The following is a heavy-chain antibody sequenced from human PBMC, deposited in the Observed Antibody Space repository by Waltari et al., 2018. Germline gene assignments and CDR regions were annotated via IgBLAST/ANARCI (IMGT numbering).Heavy chain of an antibody. D-gene: IGHD3-10*01. CDR3: ARVSMVQGNAFDI. CDR1: GVSISSSSNY. J-gene: IGHJ3*02. Sequence: QVQLQQWGAGLLKPSETLSLTCAVYGVSISSSSNYWGWIRQPPGKGLEWIGSIYYSGSTYSNPALKSRGTISVDTSKNQFSLKLSSVTAADTAVYYCARVSMVQGNAFDIWGQGTMVTVSS. CDR2: IYYSGST. V-gene: IGHV4-39*07.